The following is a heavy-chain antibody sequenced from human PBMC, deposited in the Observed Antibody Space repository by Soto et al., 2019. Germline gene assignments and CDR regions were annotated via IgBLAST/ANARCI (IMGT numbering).Heavy chain of an antibody. CDR2: INPNGGAT. V-gene: IGHV1-2*02. CDR1: GDSFSAFY. CDR3: ARESGGATATLDYYYFYMDV. J-gene: IGHJ6*03. D-gene: IGHD5-12*01. Sequence: QVQLVQSGAEVKKPGASVKVYCKTSGDSFSAFYLHWVRQAPGQGLEWLGWINPNGGATKYAQKFRGRVAMTRDTSIRTAYLELSSLRSDDTAIYYCARESGGATATLDYYYFYMDVWGKGTTVTVSS.